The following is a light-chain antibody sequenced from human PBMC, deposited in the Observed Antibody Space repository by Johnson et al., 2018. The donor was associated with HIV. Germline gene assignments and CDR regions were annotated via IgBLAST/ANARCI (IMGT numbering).Light chain of an antibody. CDR1: RSNIGNNY. V-gene: IGLV1-51*02. J-gene: IGLJ1*01. CDR3: GTWDNRLSAPYV. Sequence: QSVLTQPPSVSAAPGQKVTISCSGSRSNIGNNYVSWYQQLPGTAPKLLIYENNKRPSGIPDRFSGSKSGTSATLGITGLQTGDEADYYGGTWDNRLSAPYVFGTGTKVTVL. CDR2: ENN.